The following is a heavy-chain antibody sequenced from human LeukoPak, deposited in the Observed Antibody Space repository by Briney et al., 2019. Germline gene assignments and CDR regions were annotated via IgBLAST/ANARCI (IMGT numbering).Heavy chain of an antibody. D-gene: IGHD3-22*01. Sequence: GGSLRLSCAASGFTFSSYWMSWVRQVPGKGLEWVANIKEDGSQKYYVDSVKGRFTISRDNAKNSLYLQMNSLRAEDTAVYYCGRGGYYDSSGYYADYWGQGTLVTVSS. J-gene: IGHJ4*02. CDR2: IKEDGSQK. V-gene: IGHV3-7*04. CDR3: GRGGYYDSSGYYADY. CDR1: GFTFSSYW.